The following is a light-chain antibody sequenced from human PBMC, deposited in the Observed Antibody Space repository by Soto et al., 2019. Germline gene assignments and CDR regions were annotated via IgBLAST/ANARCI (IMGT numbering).Light chain of an antibody. CDR1: SSDVGRYKL. CDR2: EGS. V-gene: IGLV2-23*01. Sequence: QSALTQPASVSGSPGQPITFSCSGTSSDVGRYKLVSWYQQHPGKAPKLMIYEGSKRPSGVSNRFSGSKSGNTASLTIYGLQAEDEADYYCCSYAGSSTLVVGGGTKLTVL. J-gene: IGLJ2*01. CDR3: CSYAGSSTLV.